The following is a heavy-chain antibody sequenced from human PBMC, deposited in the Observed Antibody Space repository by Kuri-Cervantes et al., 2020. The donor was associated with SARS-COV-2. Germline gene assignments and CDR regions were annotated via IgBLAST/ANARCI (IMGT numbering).Heavy chain of an antibody. V-gene: IGHV4-34*01. CDR3: ARRGSDVVVPAAGNWFDP. CDR2: INHSGST. Sequence: SETLSLTCAVHGGSFSGYYWSWIRQPPGKGLEWIGEINHSGSTNYNPSLKSRVIISVDTSKNQFSLKLSFVTAADTAVYYCARRGSDVVVPAAGNWFDPWGQGTLVTVSS. D-gene: IGHD2-2*01. J-gene: IGHJ5*02. CDR1: GGSFSGYY.